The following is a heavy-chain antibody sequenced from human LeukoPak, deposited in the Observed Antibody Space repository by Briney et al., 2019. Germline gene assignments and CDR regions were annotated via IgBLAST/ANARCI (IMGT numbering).Heavy chain of an antibody. D-gene: IGHD6-13*01. Sequence: PSETLSLTCTVSGGSISSGSYYWSWIRQPAGKGLEWIGRIYTSGSTNYNPSLKSRVTISVDTFKNQFSLKLSSVTAADTAVYYCARSLWYSDAFDIWGQGTMVTVSS. J-gene: IGHJ3*02. V-gene: IGHV4-61*02. CDR2: IYTSGST. CDR3: ARSLWYSDAFDI. CDR1: GGSISSGSYY.